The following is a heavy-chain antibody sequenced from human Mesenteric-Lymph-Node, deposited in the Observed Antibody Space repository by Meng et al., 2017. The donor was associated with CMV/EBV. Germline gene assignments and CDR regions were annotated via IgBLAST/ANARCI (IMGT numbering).Heavy chain of an antibody. D-gene: IGHD1-26*01. V-gene: IGHV3-15*01. J-gene: IGHJ6*02. CDR3: TTFYSGSYYVVWYYYYGMDV. CDR2: IKSKTDGGTT. CDR1: GFTFSSYA. Sequence: GESLKISCAASGFTFSSYAMIWVRQAPGKGLEWVGRIKSKTDGGTTDYAAPVKGRFTISRDDSKNTLYLQMNSLKTEDTAVYYCTTFYSGSYYVVWYYYYGMDVWGQGTTVTVSS.